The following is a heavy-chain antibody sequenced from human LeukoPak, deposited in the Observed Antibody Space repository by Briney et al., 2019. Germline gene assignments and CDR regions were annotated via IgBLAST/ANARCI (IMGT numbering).Heavy chain of an antibody. V-gene: IGHV4-34*01. Sequence: SETLSLTCAVYGGSFSGYYWSWIRQPPGKGLEWIGEINHSGSTNYNPSLKSRVTISVDTSKNQFSLKLSSVTAADTAVYYCASGYCSSPSCYWLFYWGQGTLVTVSS. D-gene: IGHD2-2*01. CDR1: GGSFSGYY. CDR2: INHSGST. CDR3: ASGYCSSPSCYWLFY. J-gene: IGHJ4*02.